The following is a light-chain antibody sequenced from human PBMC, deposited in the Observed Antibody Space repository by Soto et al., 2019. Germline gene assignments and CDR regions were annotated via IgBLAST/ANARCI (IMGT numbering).Light chain of an antibody. CDR1: QSVSSN. CDR3: QQYNNWPPWT. V-gene: IGKV3-15*01. CDR2: DAS. J-gene: IGKJ1*01. Sequence: EIVMTQSPVTLSVSPGERATLSCRASQSVSSNLAWYQQKPGQAPRLLIYDASTRATGIPDRFSGSGSETEFTLTISSLQSEDYAIYYCQQYNNWPPWTFGQGTKVDI.